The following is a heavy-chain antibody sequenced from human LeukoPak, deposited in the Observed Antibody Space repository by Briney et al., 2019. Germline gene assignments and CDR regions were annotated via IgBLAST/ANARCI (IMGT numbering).Heavy chain of an antibody. V-gene: IGHV5-51*01. D-gene: IGHD6-13*01. CDR2: IYPGDSDT. CDR3: ARRSATAAAGPDY. J-gene: IGHJ4*02. CDR1: GYSFSNYW. Sequence: PGESLKISCKGSGYSFSNYWIGWVRQMPGKGLEWMGIIYPGDSDTRYSPSFQGQVTISADKSISTAYLQWRSLKASDTAMYYCARRSATAAAGPDYWGQGTLVTVSS.